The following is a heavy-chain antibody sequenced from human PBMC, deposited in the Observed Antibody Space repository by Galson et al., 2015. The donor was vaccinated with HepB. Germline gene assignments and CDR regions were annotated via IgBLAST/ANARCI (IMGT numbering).Heavy chain of an antibody. CDR2: IIPILGIA. Sequence: SVKVSCKASGGTFSSYTISWVRQAPGQGLEWMGRIIPILGIANYAQKFQGRVTITADKSTSTAYMELSSLRSEDTAVYCCARWAGYCSSTSCYAGMAFDIWGQGTMVTVSS. J-gene: IGHJ3*02. V-gene: IGHV1-69*02. D-gene: IGHD2-2*01. CDR3: ARWAGYCSSTSCYAGMAFDI. CDR1: GGTFSSYT.